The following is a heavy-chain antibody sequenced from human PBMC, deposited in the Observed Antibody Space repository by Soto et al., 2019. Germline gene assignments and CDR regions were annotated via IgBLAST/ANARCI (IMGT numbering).Heavy chain of an antibody. CDR3: AKDRRAGGNSAFYFDF. CDR1: VFKFSNYA. D-gene: IGHD3-16*01. V-gene: IGHV3-23*01. J-gene: IGHJ4*02. CDR2: ISATGGGT. Sequence: RWSLRLSCAASVFKFSNYAMSWCRQAPGKGLEWVSLISATGGGTYYADSVKGRFTISRDNSHNTLYLQVHSLTAEDTAVYYCAKDRRAGGNSAFYFDFWGQGAQVTVSS.